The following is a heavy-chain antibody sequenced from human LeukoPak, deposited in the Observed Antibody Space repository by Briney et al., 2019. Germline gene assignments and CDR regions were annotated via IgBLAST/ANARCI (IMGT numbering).Heavy chain of an antibody. J-gene: IGHJ1*01. CDR2: IDPSDSYT. D-gene: IGHD1-26*01. CDR3: VRHMMVGAPAHFQH. Sequence: GASLRISCKGSGYSFTTYWISWVRQMPGKGLEWMGRIDPSDSYTNYSPSFQGHVTISADKSFSTAYLQWTSLKASDTAMYYCVRHMMVGAPAHFQHWGQGTLVTVSS. CDR1: GYSFTTYW. V-gene: IGHV5-10-1*01.